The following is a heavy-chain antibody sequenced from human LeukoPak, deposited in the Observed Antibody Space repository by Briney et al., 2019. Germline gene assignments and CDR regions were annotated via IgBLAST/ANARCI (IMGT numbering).Heavy chain of an antibody. CDR1: GYNFTTFW. CDR2: TYPGDSDT. CDR3: ARVGVSDYGMDV. V-gene: IGHV5-51*01. Sequence: GESLKISCKASGYNFTTFWFAWVRQMPGKGLEWMGITYPGDSDTRYSPSFQGQVTISADKSISTAYLQWSSLKASDTAMYYCARVGVSDYGMDVWGQGTTVIVSS. D-gene: IGHD3-16*02. J-gene: IGHJ6*02.